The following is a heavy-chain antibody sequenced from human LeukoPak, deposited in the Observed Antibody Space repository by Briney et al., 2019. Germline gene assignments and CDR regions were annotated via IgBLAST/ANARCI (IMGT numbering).Heavy chain of an antibody. D-gene: IGHD2-8*02. CDR3: ARDLVPSDAFDI. V-gene: IGHV3-11*06. Sequence: GGSLRLSCAASGFTFSDYYMSWIRQAPGKGLGWVSYISSSSSYTNYADSVKGRLTISRDNAKNSLYLQMNSLRAEDTAVYHCARDLVPSDAFDIWGQGTMVTVSS. CDR2: ISSSSSYT. J-gene: IGHJ3*02. CDR1: GFTFSDYY.